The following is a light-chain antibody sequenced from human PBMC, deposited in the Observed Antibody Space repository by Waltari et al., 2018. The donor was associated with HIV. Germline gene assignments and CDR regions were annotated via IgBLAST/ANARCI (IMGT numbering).Light chain of an antibody. CDR1: SSNIGNNY. CDR3: GTWDSSLSAGV. J-gene: IGLJ2*01. CDR2: DNH. Sequence: QSVLTQPPSVSAAPGQKITISCSGSSSNIGNNYVSWYQQLPGTAPKLRIYDNHKRPSGIPDRFSGSKSGTSATLGITGLQTGDEADYYCGTWDSSLSAGVFGGGTKVTVL. V-gene: IGLV1-51*01.